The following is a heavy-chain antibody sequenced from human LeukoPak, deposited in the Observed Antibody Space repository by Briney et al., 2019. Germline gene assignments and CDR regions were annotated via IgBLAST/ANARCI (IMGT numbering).Heavy chain of an antibody. CDR2: VRNDGRGR. J-gene: IGHJ4*02. Sequence: PGTSLRLSCAASGFTFSGYGMHWVRQVPGKGLEWVAVVRNDGRGRHYGVSAKGRFTISKDDSKNTVFLQMDSLRDEDTAVYYCAKGMGRGDYGYDYFDHWGLGTLIIVSS. D-gene: IGHD4/OR15-4a*01. CDR1: GFTFSGYG. V-gene: IGHV3-33*02. CDR3: AKGMGRGDYGYDYFDH.